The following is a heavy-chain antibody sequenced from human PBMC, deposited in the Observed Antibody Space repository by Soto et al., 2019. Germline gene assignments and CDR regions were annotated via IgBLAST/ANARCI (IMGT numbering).Heavy chain of an antibody. D-gene: IGHD1-26*01. CDR1: GYTFTSYG. CDR2: ISAYNGNT. V-gene: IGHV1-18*01. J-gene: IGHJ6*02. CDR3: ARGQVGATTRPLYYYYGMDV. Sequence: QVQLVQSGAEVKKPGASVKVSCKASGYTFTSYGISWVQQATGQGLDWMGWISAYNGNTNYAQKLQGRVTMTTDTSTSTAYMELRSLRSDDTAVYYCARGQVGATTRPLYYYYGMDVWCQGTTVTVSS.